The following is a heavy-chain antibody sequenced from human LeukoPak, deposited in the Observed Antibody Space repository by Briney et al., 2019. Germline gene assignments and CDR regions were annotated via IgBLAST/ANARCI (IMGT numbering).Heavy chain of an antibody. D-gene: IGHD5-18*01. CDR2: IYYSGST. Sequence: SETLSLTCTVSGGSISSYYWSWIRQPPGKGLEWIGYIYYSGSTNYNPSLKSRVTISVDTSKNQFSLKLSSVTAADTAVYYCARVVDTAMVVFGIWGQGTMVTVSS. J-gene: IGHJ3*02. CDR3: ARVVDTAMVVFGI. CDR1: GGSISSYY. V-gene: IGHV4-59*01.